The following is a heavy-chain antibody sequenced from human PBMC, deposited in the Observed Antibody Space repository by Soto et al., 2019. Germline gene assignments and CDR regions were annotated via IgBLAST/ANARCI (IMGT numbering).Heavy chain of an antibody. J-gene: IGHJ4*02. CDR3: ARRLWEGFDF. V-gene: IGHV2-5*02. CDR1: GFSLSTFGVS. Sequence: QITLKESGPTLVKPTQTLTLTCTFSGFSLSTFGVSVGWIRQPPGKAPESLALIHWDDDKRYSTSLKSRLTITKDTSKKQVVLTMTNMDPVDSATDYCARRLWEGFDFWGQGILVTVSS. D-gene: IGHD1-26*01. CDR2: IHWDDDK.